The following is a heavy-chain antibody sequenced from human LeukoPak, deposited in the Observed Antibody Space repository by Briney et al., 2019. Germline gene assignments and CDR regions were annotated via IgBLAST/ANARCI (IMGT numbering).Heavy chain of an antibody. CDR2: IKKEDGSEK. CDR3: ARGHFGLDV. CDR1: GFTITDHW. V-gene: IGHV3-7*01. Sequence: GGSLRLSCLVSGFTITDHWMSWVRQAPGKGLEWVSYIKKEDGSEKYYMDSMKGRFTISRDNAKNSVYLQMNSLRAEDSAVYYCARGHFGLDVWGQGTTVTVSS. J-gene: IGHJ6*02.